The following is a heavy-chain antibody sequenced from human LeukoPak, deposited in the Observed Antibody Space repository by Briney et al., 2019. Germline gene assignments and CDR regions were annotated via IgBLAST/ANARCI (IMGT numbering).Heavy chain of an antibody. Sequence: GGSLRLSCAASGFTSSSYEMNWVRQAPGKGLEWVSSISSSSSYIYYADSVKGRFTISRDNAKNSLYLQMNSLRAEDTAVYYCARGVYSSSWAIDYWGQGTLVTVSS. V-gene: IGHV3-21*01. J-gene: IGHJ4*02. CDR1: GFTSSSYE. CDR3: ARGVYSSSWAIDY. D-gene: IGHD6-13*01. CDR2: ISSSSSYI.